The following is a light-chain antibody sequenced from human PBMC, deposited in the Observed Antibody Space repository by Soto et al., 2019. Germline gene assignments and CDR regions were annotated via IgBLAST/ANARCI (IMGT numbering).Light chain of an antibody. J-gene: IGLJ2*01. CDR3: GSWDDSLSAVV. V-gene: IGLV1-47*01. Sequence: QSVLTQPPSASGAPGQRGTIFCSGGYSIIGSNNGYGDQVLPETAPRLLIFRNTRRPSGVPDRFPGSKSGTSASLAISGLRSEDVADYYCGSWDDSLSAVVFGGGTKLTVL. CDR1: YSIIGSNN. CDR2: RNT.